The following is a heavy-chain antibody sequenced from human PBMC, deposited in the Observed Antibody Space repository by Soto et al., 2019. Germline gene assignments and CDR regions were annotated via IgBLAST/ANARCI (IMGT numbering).Heavy chain of an antibody. V-gene: IGHV1-2*02. CDR1: GYTFSDYY. J-gene: IGHJ6*02. D-gene: IGHD3-10*01. CDR3: ARHGTYYYGSGSYSYYYGMDV. CDR2: INPNSGDT. Sequence: QVQLVQSGAEVKKPGASVKVSCKASGYTFSDYYMHWVRQAPGQGLEWMGWINPNSGDTNYAQKFQGRVTITADESTSTAYMELSSLRSEDTAVYYCARHGTYYYGSGSYSYYYGMDVWGQGTTVTVSS.